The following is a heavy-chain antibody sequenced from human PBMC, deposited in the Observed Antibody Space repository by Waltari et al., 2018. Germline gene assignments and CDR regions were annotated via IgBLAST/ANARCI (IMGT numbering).Heavy chain of an antibody. CDR2: ISDSGGRT. J-gene: IGHJ4*02. D-gene: IGHD6-6*01. V-gene: IGHV3-23*01. Sequence: EVQLLESGGALVQPGGSLRLSCVASGFTFSSYAMNWFRQAPGRGLEWVSGISDSGGRTDYADSVKGRFIISRDNSRSTLYLQMNSLRAEDTAVYYCAKDGSSRPWDYWGQGTLVTVSS. CDR1: GFTFSSYA. CDR3: AKDGSSRPWDY.